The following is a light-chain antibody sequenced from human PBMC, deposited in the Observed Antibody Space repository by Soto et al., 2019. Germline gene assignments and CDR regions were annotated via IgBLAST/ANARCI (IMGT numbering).Light chain of an antibody. CDR2: SAS. V-gene: IGKV1-39*01. CDR3: QQSYNTPRT. Sequence: IQLTQSPSSLAPSICDRVTITCRASQRINIYLNWYRQKPGKAPELLIYSASNLQSGVPSRFSGSGSGTDFTLTISGLQSEEFATYYCQQSYNTPRTVGQGTKVDIK. CDR1: QRINIY. J-gene: IGKJ1*01.